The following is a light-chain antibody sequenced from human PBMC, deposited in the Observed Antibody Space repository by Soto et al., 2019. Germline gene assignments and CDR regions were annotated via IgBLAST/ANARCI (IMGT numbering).Light chain of an antibody. Sequence: IQLTQSPSSLSASVGDRVTITCRASQGISSYLAWYQQKPGKAPKLLIYAASTLQSGVPSRFSGSRSGTDFTLTISSLQPEDFATYSCQQLNSYPWTFGQGTKVEIK. CDR3: QQLNSYPWT. CDR1: QGISSY. V-gene: IGKV1-9*01. CDR2: AAS. J-gene: IGKJ1*01.